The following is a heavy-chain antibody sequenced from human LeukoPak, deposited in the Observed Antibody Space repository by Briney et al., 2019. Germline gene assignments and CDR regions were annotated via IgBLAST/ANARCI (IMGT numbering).Heavy chain of an antibody. J-gene: IGHJ6*03. Sequence: SETLSLTCTVSGGSISSYYWSWIRQPPGKGLEWIGYIYYSGSTNYNPSLKSRVTISVDTSKNQFSLKLSSVTAADTAVYYCARVVTKFYYYYMDVWGKGTTVTVSS. V-gene: IGHV4-59*01. D-gene: IGHD5-18*01. CDR2: IYYSGST. CDR1: GGSISSYY. CDR3: ARVVTKFYYYYMDV.